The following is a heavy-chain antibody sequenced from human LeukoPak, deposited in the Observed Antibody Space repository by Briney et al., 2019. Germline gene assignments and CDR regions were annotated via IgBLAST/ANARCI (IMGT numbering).Heavy chain of an antibody. CDR2: ITGNGVTT. CDR1: RFPFSSSA. V-gene: IGHV3-23*01. D-gene: IGHD3-16*01. Sequence: PGGSLRLSCAASRFPFSSSAMSWVRHTPGNGLEWVSSITGNGVTTYYADSVKGRFTISRDNSKNILFLQMNSLGAEDSASYFCAKERRRVDTSMIRSYYFDSWGQGTPVTVSS. J-gene: IGHJ4*02. CDR3: AKERRRVDTSMIRSYYFDS.